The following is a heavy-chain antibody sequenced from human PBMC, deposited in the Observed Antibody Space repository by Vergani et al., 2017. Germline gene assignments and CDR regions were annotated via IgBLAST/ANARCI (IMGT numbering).Heavy chain of an antibody. CDR1: GFTFSNYG. V-gene: IGHV3-30*03. J-gene: IGHJ6*02. D-gene: IGHD2-15*01. Sequence: QVQLVESGGGVVQPGRSLRLSCAASGFTFSNYGMHWVRQAPGKGLEWVAIISYDGSNKYYADSVKGRFTISRDNFKNTLYLQMNSLRAEDTAVYYCARDRYCSGGSCYSDYYYGMDVWGQGTTVTVSS. CDR3: ARDRYCSGGSCYSDYYYGMDV. CDR2: ISYDGSNK.